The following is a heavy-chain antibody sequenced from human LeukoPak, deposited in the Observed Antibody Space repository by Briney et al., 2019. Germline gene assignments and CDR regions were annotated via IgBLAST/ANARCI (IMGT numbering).Heavy chain of an antibody. D-gene: IGHD3-10*01. CDR3: TRDRVSGQYYSDSFDT. J-gene: IGHJ3*02. V-gene: IGHV3-30*04. CDR2: ISNDGSNH. Sequence: GRSLRLSCAASGFIFREYALHWVRQAPGQGLEWLAIISNDGSNHYYADSVKGRFTISRDNSKNTLFLQMNSLRADDTAVYFCTRDRVSGQYYSDSFDTWGQGTMVTVSS. CDR1: GFIFREYA.